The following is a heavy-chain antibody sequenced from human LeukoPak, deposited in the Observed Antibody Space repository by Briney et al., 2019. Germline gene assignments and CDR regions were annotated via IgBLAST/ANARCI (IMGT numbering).Heavy chain of an antibody. D-gene: IGHD1-26*01. Sequence: GGSLRLSCAASGFTFSSYAMHWVRQAPGKGLEWVAVISYDGSNKYYADSVKGRFTISRDNSKNTLYLQMNSLRAEDTAVYYCAREAKWELPSFDYWGQGTLVTVSS. CDR1: GFTFSSYA. J-gene: IGHJ4*02. CDR2: ISYDGSNK. V-gene: IGHV3-30-3*01. CDR3: AREAKWELPSFDY.